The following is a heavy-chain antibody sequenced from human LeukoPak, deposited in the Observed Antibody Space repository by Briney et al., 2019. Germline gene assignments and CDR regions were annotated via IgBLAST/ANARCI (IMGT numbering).Heavy chain of an antibody. CDR1: GYTFTGYY. J-gene: IGHJ4*02. V-gene: IGHV1-2*02. Sequence: ASLKVSCKASGYTFTGYYMHWVRQAPGQGLEWMGWIYPNTGATKYAQKFQGRVTMTRDTSISTAYMELSGLRSDDTAVYYCGTLLSNGPFDYWGQGSLVTLSS. CDR3: GTLLSNGPFDY. CDR2: IYPNTGAT.